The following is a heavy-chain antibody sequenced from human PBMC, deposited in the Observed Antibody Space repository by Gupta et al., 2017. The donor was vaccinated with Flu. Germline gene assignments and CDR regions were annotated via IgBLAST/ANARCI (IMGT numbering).Heavy chain of an antibody. CDR3: ARVGCSSTSCFLGSYYYYYGMDV. D-gene: IGHD2-2*01. CDR1: GYTFTSYD. CDR2: MNPNSGNT. V-gene: IGHV1-8*01. J-gene: IGHJ6*02. Sequence: VKKPGASVKVSCKASGYTFTSYDINWVRQATGPGLEWMGWMNPNSGNTGYAQKFQGRVTMTRNTSISTAYMELSSLRSEDTAVYYCARVGCSSTSCFLGSYYYYYGMDVWGQGTTVTVSS.